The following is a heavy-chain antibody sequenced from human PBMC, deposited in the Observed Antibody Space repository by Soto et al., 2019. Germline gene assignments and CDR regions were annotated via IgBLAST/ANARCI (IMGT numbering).Heavy chain of an antibody. CDR2: ISPNGGGR. D-gene: IGHD2-21*02. CDR3: ARGGSAVVVTDGPDY. Sequence: GASVKVSFKSSGYTFTSYYMHWVRQAPGQGLEWMGIISPNGGGRTYAQKFQGRVTMTRDTSTSTVYMELVSLRSEDTAVYYCARGGSAVVVTDGPDYWGQGTLVTVSS. V-gene: IGHV1-46*01. J-gene: IGHJ4*02. CDR1: GYTFTSYY.